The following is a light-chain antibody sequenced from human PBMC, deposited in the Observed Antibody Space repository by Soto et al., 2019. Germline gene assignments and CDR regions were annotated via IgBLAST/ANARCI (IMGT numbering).Light chain of an antibody. Sequence: EIVLTQSPGTLSLSPGERATLSCRASQSVSSSYLAWYQQKPGQAPRLLIYGASSRATGIPDRFSGSGSGTDFTLTISRLEPEDFAVSYCQQYGSSPPRTFGQGTKVEIK. J-gene: IGKJ1*01. CDR2: GAS. V-gene: IGKV3-20*01. CDR1: QSVSSSY. CDR3: QQYGSSPPRT.